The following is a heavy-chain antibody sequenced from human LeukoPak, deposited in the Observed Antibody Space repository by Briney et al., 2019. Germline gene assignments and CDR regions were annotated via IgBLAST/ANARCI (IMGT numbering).Heavy chain of an antibody. CDR3: AKGAYSTTWTFDY. Sequence: GGSLRLSCAASGFTFNSYAMSWVRQAPGKGLEWVSAMSDSTTYYADSVKGRFTISRDNSKNTLYLQMNSLRAEDTAVYYCAKGAYSTTWTFDYWGQGTLVTVSS. V-gene: IGHV3-23*01. CDR2: MSDSTT. CDR1: GFTFNSYA. J-gene: IGHJ4*02. D-gene: IGHD2/OR15-2a*01.